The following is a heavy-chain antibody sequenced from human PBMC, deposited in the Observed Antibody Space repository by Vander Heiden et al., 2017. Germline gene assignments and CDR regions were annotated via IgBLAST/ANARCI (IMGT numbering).Heavy chain of an antibody. CDR3: ARDGRYSGYDRRVLYFDY. J-gene: IGHJ4*02. CDR1: GGSISSYY. CDR2: IYTSGST. D-gene: IGHD5-12*01. Sequence: QVQLQESGPGLVQPSETLSLTCTVSGGSISSYYWRWIRQPAGKGLEWIGRIYTSGSTNYNPSLKSRVTMSVDTSKNQFSLKLSSVTAADTAVYYCARDGRYSGYDRRVLYFDYWGQGTLVTVSS. V-gene: IGHV4-4*07.